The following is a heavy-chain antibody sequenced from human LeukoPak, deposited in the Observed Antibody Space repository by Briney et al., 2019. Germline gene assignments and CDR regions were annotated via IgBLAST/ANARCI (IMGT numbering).Heavy chain of an antibody. J-gene: IGHJ6*02. CDR1: GFTFSRYW. CDR3: ARDRDQTYYYDSSGYYRYGMDV. CDR2: ISSSGSTI. Sequence: GGSLRLSCAASGFTFSRYWMNWVRQAPGKGLEWVSYISSSGSTIYYADSVKGRFTISRDNAKNSLYLQMNSLRAEDTAVYYCARDRDQTYYYDSSGYYRYGMDVWGQGTTVTVS. D-gene: IGHD3-22*01. V-gene: IGHV3-48*03.